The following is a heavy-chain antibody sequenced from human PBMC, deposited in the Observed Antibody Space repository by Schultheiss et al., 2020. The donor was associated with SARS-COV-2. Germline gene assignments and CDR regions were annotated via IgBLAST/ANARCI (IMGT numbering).Heavy chain of an antibody. CDR2: IYYSGST. Sequence: SETLSLTCTVSGGSISSSSYYWGWIRQPPGKGLEWIGSIYYSGSTYYNPSLKSRVTISVDTSKNQFSLKLSSVTAADTAVYYCARHDGYSYAWFDPWGQGTLVTVSS. CDR3: ARHDGYSYAWFDP. D-gene: IGHD5-18*01. J-gene: IGHJ5*02. CDR1: GGSISSSSYY. V-gene: IGHV4-39*01.